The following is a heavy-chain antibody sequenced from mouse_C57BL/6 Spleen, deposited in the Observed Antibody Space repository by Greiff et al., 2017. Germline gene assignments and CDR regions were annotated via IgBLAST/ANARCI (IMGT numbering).Heavy chain of an antibody. Sequence: EVKLMESGGGLVKPGGSLKLSCAASGFTFSDYGMHWVRQAPEKGLEWVAYISSGSSTIYYADTVKGRFTISRDNAKNTLFLQMTSLRSEDTAMYYCGRGTTVVATRAMDYWGQGTSVTVSS. V-gene: IGHV5-17*01. CDR3: GRGTTVVATRAMDY. D-gene: IGHD1-1*01. J-gene: IGHJ4*01. CDR2: ISSGSSTI. CDR1: GFTFSDYG.